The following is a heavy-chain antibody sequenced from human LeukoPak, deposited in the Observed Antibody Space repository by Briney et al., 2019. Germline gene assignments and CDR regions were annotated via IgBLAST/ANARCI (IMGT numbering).Heavy chain of an antibody. CDR3: EREGAGFCSGTTCPDFDS. D-gene: IGHD2-2*01. CDR2: ISSSGSAI. J-gene: IGHJ4*02. V-gene: IGHV3-48*03. Sequence: GGSLRLSCAASGFTFSSYEMNWVRQAPGKGLEWVSYISSSGSAIYYADSVKGRFTISRDNAKNSLYLQMKSLRAEDTAIYYCEREGAGFCSGTTCPDFDSWGQGTLVTVSS. CDR1: GFTFSSYE.